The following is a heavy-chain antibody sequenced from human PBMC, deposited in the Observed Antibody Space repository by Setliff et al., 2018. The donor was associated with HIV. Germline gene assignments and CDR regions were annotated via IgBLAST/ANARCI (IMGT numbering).Heavy chain of an antibody. CDR2: IIPILGIA. CDR3: ARFLGGSYYYFDY. V-gene: IGHV1-69*10. J-gene: IGHJ4*02. Sequence: SVKVSCKASGGTFSSYAISWVRQAPGRGLEWMGGIIPILGIANYAQKFQGRVTITADKSTSTSYMELSSLRSEDTAVYYCARFLGGSYYYFDYWGQGTLVTVSS. CDR1: GGTFSSYA. D-gene: IGHD1-26*01.